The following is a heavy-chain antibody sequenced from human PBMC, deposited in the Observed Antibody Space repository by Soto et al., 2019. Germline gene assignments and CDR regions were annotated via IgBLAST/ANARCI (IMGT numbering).Heavy chain of an antibody. D-gene: IGHD6-19*01. CDR3: ARDQGRTVTRGDWFDP. CDR2: ISYDGSDI. J-gene: IGHJ5*02. V-gene: IGHV3-30-3*01. Sequence: QVQLVESGGGVVQPGRSLRLSCAASGFMFSTYAMHWVRQAPGKGLEWVAVISYDGSDIYYGDSGKGRFTISRDNSRNTLYREMNSLQTEDTAVFYCARDQGRTVTRGDWFDPWGQGTLVTVS. CDR1: GFMFSTYA.